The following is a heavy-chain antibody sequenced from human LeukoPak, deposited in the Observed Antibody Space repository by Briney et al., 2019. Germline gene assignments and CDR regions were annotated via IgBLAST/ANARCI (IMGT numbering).Heavy chain of an antibody. CDR3: ARARDWNDFDY. CDR1: GFTFSSYG. J-gene: IGHJ4*02. CDR2: IWYDGSNK. Sequence: GGSLRLSCAASGFTFSSYGMHWVRQAPGKGLEWVAVIWYDGSNKYYADSVKGRFTISRDNSKNTLYQQMNSLRAEDTAVYYCARARDWNDFDYWGQGTLVTVSS. D-gene: IGHD1-1*01. V-gene: IGHV3-33*01.